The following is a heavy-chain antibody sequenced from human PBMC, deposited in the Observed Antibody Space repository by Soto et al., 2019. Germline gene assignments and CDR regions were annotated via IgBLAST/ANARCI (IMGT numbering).Heavy chain of an antibody. CDR2: ISTNGDTA. D-gene: IGHD4-17*01. J-gene: IGHJ5*01. V-gene: IGHV3-23*01. Sequence: EVQLLESGGGLLQPGGSPRLSCAASGFTFSNYGMNWVRQAPGKGLEWVSGISTNGDTANYADSVKGRFTISRDNSKNALYMQMNGLRTEDTAVYYCAKDLSRWPHYAFDSWGQGTLVTVSS. CDR1: GFTFSNYG. CDR3: AKDLSRWPHYAFDS.